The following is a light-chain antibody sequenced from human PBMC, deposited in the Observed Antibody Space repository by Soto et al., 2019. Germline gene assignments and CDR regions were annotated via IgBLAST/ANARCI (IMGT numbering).Light chain of an antibody. Sequence: IRMTQTPSSLSPSIGDRFSITWRASQAISNSLAWYQQKTGNTPQLLIYAASTLQSGVPSRFSGSGSGTDFTLTRSRLQPEDPPTYYCQSYNTDRPTFGQGTRLEIK. CDR1: QAISNS. V-gene: IGKV1-27*01. CDR2: AAS. CDR3: QSYNTDRPT. J-gene: IGKJ5*01.